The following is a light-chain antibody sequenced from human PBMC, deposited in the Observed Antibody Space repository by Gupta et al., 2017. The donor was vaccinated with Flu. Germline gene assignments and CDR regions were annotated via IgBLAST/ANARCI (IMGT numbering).Light chain of an antibody. CDR1: SSDIETNT. V-gene: IGLV1-44*01. CDR3: AAWDDSLNGLVV. CDR2: SNN. Sequence: HSVLPQPPPPSGTPGRRFPISCSGASSDIETNTVTWYQQLPGTAPKLLIYSNNQRPSGVPDRFSGSKSGTSASLAISGLQSEDEADYYCAAWDDSLNGLVVFGGGTKLTVL. J-gene: IGLJ2*01.